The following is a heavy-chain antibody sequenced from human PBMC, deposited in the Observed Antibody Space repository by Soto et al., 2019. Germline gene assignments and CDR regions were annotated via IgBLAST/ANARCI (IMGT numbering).Heavy chain of an antibody. J-gene: IGHJ4*02. CDR2: IGSTTNYI. Sequence: GGTLRLSCAASGFTFTRYSMNWVRQAPGKGIEWVSSIGSTTNYIYYGDSMKGRFTISRDNAKNSLYLEMNSLRAADTAVYYCARESEDLTSNFDYWGQGTLVTVSS. CDR3: ARESEDLTSNFDY. V-gene: IGHV3-21*06. CDR1: GFTFTRYS.